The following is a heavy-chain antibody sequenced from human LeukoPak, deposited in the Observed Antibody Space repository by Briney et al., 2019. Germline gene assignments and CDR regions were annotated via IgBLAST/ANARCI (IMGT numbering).Heavy chain of an antibody. D-gene: IGHD4-17*01. Sequence: ASVKVSCKASGYTFTIYGISWVRQAPGQGLEWMGWISAYNGNTNYAQKFQGRVTMTTDTSTSTAYMELRSLRSDDTAVYYCARGRWLLYDFDYWGQGTLVTVSS. J-gene: IGHJ4*02. CDR3: ARGRWLLYDFDY. CDR1: GYTFTIYG. V-gene: IGHV1-18*01. CDR2: ISAYNGNT.